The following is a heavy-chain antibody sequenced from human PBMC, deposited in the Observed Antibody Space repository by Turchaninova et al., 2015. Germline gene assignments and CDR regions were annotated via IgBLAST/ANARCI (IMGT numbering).Heavy chain of an antibody. CDR3: TRGIPHDL. J-gene: IGHJ5*02. CDR2: IDDERNYT. CDR1: GFSCKVYG. Sequence: EARLVGSGGGLVQRRGSRGLSCAAPGFSCKVYGMHWVRQAPGKGLEWIARIDDERNYTTYAGSVKGRFAVSRDNARNTLFLEMNSLGVEDTAVYYCTRGIPHDLWGRGTQVTVSS. V-gene: IGHV3-74*01. D-gene: IGHD2-21*01.